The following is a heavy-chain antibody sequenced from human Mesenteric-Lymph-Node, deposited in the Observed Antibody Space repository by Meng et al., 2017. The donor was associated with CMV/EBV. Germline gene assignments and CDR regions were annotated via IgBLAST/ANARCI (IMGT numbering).Heavy chain of an antibody. D-gene: IGHD7-27*01. CDR2: FSATTTNT. V-gene: IGHV3-23*01. Sequence: LRLSCATSGFTFSNFPMNLVRQAPGKGLEWVSTFSATTTNTYYADSVKGRFTISRDNSKSTLYLQMHSLRDEDTAVYYCARNWGIDSWGPGTLVTVSS. CDR3: ARNWGIDS. CDR1: GFTFSNFP. J-gene: IGHJ4*02.